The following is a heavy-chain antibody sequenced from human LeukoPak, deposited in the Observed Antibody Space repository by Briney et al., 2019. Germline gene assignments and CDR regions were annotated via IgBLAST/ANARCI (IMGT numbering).Heavy chain of an antibody. D-gene: IGHD6-19*01. Sequence: SETLSLTCTVSGGSISSYYWSWIRQPPGKGLEWIGEVNHSGSTNYNPSLKSRVTISVDTSKNQFSLKLSSVTAADTAVYYCATGYSSGHWGQGTLVTVSS. CDR2: VNHSGST. CDR1: GGSISSYY. J-gene: IGHJ4*02. V-gene: IGHV4-34*01. CDR3: ATGYSSGH.